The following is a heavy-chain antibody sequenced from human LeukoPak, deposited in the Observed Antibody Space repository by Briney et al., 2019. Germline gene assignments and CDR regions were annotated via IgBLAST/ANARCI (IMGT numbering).Heavy chain of an antibody. CDR3: ARVGKYCSSTSCNHDAFDV. CDR2: IKQDGSEK. J-gene: IGHJ3*01. V-gene: IGHV3-7*01. Sequence: GGTLRLSCAASGFIFSNYGMSWVRQAPGKGLEWVANIKQDGSEKYYVDSVKGRFTISRDNAKNSLYLQMNSLRAEDTAVYYCARVGKYCSSTSCNHDAFDVWGQGTMVTVSS. CDR1: GFIFSNYG. D-gene: IGHD2-2*01.